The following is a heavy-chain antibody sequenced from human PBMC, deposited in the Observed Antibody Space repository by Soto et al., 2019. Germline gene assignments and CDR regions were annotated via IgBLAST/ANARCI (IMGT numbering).Heavy chain of an antibody. CDR1: GFTFGSYG. CDR3: AKGRWLARA. Sequence: VQLVESGGGVVQPGRSLRLSCAGSGFTFGSYGMHWVRQSPGKGLEWVAVISDDGNKEFYGDSVEGRFTISRDNSKNTLFLQMDRMKTEDPAVYYCAKGRWLARAWGQGTLVTVSS. D-gene: IGHD6-19*01. V-gene: IGHV3-30*18. CDR2: ISDDGNKE. J-gene: IGHJ5*02.